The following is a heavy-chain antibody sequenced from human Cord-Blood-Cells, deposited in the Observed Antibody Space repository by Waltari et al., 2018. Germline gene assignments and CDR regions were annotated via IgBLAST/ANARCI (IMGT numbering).Heavy chain of an antibody. CDR3: ARYNWNDDAFDI. J-gene: IGHJ3*02. CDR2: IKQDGSEK. V-gene: IGHV3-7*01. Sequence: EVQLVVSGGGLVQLGGSMILSCAVSGFLLRSFWIMCVRQAPGKGLEWVANIKQDGSEKYYVDSVKGRFTISRDNAKNSLYLQMNSLRAEDTAVYYCARYNWNDDAFDIWGQGTMVTVSS. CDR1: GFLLRSFW. D-gene: IGHD1-1*01.